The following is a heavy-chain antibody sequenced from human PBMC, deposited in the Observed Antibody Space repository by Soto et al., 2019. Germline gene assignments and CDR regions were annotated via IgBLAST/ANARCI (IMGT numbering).Heavy chain of an antibody. Sequence: SATLSLTCSVYGGSFSGYYWSWIRQPPAKGLEWIGEINHSGSTNYNPSLKSRVTISVDTSKNQFSLMLSSVTAADTAVYYCASVPRIAVAGYNWFDVRGQGTLVTVFS. J-gene: IGHJ5*02. D-gene: IGHD6-19*01. V-gene: IGHV4-34*01. CDR3: ASVPRIAVAGYNWFDV. CDR2: INHSGST. CDR1: GGSFSGYY.